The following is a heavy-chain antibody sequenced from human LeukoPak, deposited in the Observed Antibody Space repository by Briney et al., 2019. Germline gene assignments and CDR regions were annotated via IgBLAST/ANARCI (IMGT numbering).Heavy chain of an antibody. CDR3: AKQLGYCSDGSCYFPY. CDR1: GFTVSTNY. V-gene: IGHV3-53*01. CDR2: FYSGGDT. J-gene: IGHJ4*02. D-gene: IGHD2-15*01. Sequence: GGSLRLSCAASGFTVSTNYMSWVRQAPGKGLEWVSVFYSGGDTYYADSVQGRFTISRDNSKSTLCLQMNSLRAEDTAVYYCAKQLGYCSDGSCYFPYWGQGTLVTVSS.